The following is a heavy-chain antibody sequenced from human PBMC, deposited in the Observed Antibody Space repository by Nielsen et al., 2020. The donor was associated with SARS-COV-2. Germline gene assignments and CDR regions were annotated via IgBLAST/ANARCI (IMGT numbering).Heavy chain of an antibody. V-gene: IGHV3-21*01. CDR2: ISSSSSYI. Sequence: ETLSLTCAASGFTFSSYGMDWVRQAPGKGLEWVSSISSSSSYIYYADSVKGRFTISRDNAKSTVFLQMNSLKLEDTAVYYCARETIDHTSSFVDYWGQGTLVTVSS. CDR3: ARETIDHTSSFVDY. J-gene: IGHJ4*02. CDR1: GFTFSSYG. D-gene: IGHD6-6*01.